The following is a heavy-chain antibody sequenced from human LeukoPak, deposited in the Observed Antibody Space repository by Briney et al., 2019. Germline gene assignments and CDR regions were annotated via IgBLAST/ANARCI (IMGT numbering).Heavy chain of an antibody. V-gene: IGHV4-61*02. J-gene: IGHJ6*03. D-gene: IGHD6-13*01. Sequence: PSETLSLTCTVSGGSITSGSYYWSWIRQPAGKGLEWIGRIFITGSTSYNPSLKSRVTISVDTSENQFSLKLTSVTAADTAVYYCARGGYSSSWLYYYYMDVWGKGTTVTVSS. CDR1: GGSITSGSYY. CDR2: IFITGST. CDR3: ARGGYSSSWLYYYYMDV.